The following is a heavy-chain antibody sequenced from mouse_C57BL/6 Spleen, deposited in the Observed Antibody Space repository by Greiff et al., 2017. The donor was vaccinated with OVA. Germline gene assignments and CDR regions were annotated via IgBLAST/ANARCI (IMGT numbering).Heavy chain of an antibody. CDR2: ISYDGSN. J-gene: IGHJ1*03. CDR3: ARVGITTVVARYWYFDV. D-gene: IGHD1-1*01. CDR1: GYSITSGYY. Sequence: VQLQQSGPGLVKPSQSLSLTCSVTGYSITSGYYWNWIRQFPGNKLEWMGYISYDGSNNYNPSLKNRISITRDTSKNQFFLKLNSVTTEDTATYYCARVGITTVVARYWYFDVWGTGTTVTVSS. V-gene: IGHV3-6*01.